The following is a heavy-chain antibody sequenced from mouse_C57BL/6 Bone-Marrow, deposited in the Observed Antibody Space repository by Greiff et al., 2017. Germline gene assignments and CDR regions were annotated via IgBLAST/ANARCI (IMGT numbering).Heavy chain of an antibody. V-gene: IGHV14-1*01. CDR3: TTPRWFGWFAY. CDR1: GFNIQDYY. D-gene: IGHD2-3*01. CDR2: IDPEDGDT. J-gene: IGHJ3*01. Sequence: VQLQQSGAELVRPGASVKLSCTASGFNIQDYYMHWVKQRPEQGLEWIGRIDPEDGDTEYAPKFQGKDTMTADTSSNTAYLQLSSLTSEDTAVYYCTTPRWFGWFAYWGQGTLVTVSA.